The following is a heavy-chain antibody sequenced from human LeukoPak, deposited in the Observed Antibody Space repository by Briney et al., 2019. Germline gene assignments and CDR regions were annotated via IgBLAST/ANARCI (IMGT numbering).Heavy chain of an antibody. Sequence: EASVKVSRKASGYTFTSYDINWVRQATGQGLEWMGWMNPNSGNTGYAQKFQGRVTMTRNTSISTAYMELSSLRSEDTAVYYCARGRNYYGSGSYHFDYWGQGTLVTVSS. CDR1: GYTFTSYD. D-gene: IGHD3-10*01. V-gene: IGHV1-8*01. J-gene: IGHJ4*02. CDR3: ARGRNYYGSGSYHFDY. CDR2: MNPNSGNT.